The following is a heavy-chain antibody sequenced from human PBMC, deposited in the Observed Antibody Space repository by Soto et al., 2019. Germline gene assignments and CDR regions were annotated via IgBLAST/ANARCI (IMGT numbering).Heavy chain of an antibody. V-gene: IGHV3-21*01. CDR3: ARDLPRTYYYDSSGLPPPY. Sequence: GGSLRLSCAASGFTFSSYSMNWVRQAPGKGLEWVSSISSSSSYIYYADSVKGRFTISRDNAKNSLYLQMNSLRAEDTAVYYCARDLPRTYYYDSSGLPPPYWGQGTLVTVAS. D-gene: IGHD3-22*01. CDR1: GFTFSSYS. J-gene: IGHJ1*01. CDR2: ISSSSSYI.